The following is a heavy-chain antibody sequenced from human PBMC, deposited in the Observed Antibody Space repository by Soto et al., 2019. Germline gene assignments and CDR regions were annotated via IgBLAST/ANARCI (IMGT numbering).Heavy chain of an antibody. D-gene: IGHD2-15*01. CDR2: IQRGGHT. CDR1: GFPVSSKY. CDR3: ARDDVLCDGGGCYGVHLDV. J-gene: IGHJ6*04. V-gene: IGHV3-66*01. Sequence: PGGSLILSCAATGFPVSSKYMSWVRQAPGEGVERISLIQRGGHTYYADSVKDRYTISRDTPENTLHLQMDSLRAEDTAVYYCARDDVLCDGGGCYGVHLDVWGKGTMVTVSS.